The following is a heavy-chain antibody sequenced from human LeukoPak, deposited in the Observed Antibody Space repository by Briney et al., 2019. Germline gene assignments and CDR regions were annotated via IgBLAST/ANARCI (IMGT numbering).Heavy chain of an antibody. Sequence: GESLQISCKGSGYNFDNYWIAWVRQMPGKGLEWMGIIFPGDSNTRYSPSFQGQVTISADKSINTAYLQWSSLKASDTAIYYCAREQQLVLFDYWGQGALVTVSS. J-gene: IGHJ4*02. V-gene: IGHV5-51*01. D-gene: IGHD1-1*01. CDR3: AREQQLVLFDY. CDR1: GYNFDNYW. CDR2: IFPGDSNT.